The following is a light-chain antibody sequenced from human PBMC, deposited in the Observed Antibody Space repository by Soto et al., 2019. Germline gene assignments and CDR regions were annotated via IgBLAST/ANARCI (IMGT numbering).Light chain of an antibody. CDR3: QQVYRMPPT. CDR1: QSVRSN. CDR2: DAF. J-gene: IGKJ1*01. Sequence: EIEMTQSPATLSVSPGERATLSCRASQSVRSNLAWYQQQPGQAPRLVMYDAFTRATGIPARFSGSGAGTEFTLSISGLQSEDFATYYCQQVYRMPPTFGQGTRVIVK. V-gene: IGKV3-15*01.